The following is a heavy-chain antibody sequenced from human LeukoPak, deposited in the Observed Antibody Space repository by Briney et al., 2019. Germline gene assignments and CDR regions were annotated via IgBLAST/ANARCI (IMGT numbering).Heavy chain of an antibody. CDR2: INHSGST. Sequence: GSLRLSCAASGFTFSSYAMSWIRQPPGKGLEWIGEINHSGSTNYNPSLKSRVTISVDTSKNQFSLKLSSVTAADTAVYYCARGGGWARRFDYWGQGTLVTVSS. D-gene: IGHD6-19*01. J-gene: IGHJ4*02. CDR3: ARGGGWARRFDY. V-gene: IGHV4-34*01. CDR1: GFTFSSYA.